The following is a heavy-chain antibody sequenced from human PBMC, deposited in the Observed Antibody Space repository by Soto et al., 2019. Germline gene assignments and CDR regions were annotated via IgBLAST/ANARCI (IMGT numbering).Heavy chain of an antibody. CDR2: INHSGST. V-gene: IGHV4-34*01. CDR1: GGSFSGYY. CDR3: AGGRYDYIWGSYRYPVYYFDY. D-gene: IGHD3-16*02. J-gene: IGHJ4*02. Sequence: QVQLQQWGAGLLKPSETLSLTCAVYGGSFSGYYWSWIRQPPGKGLEWIGEINHSGSTNYNPSLKSRVPISVDTSKNQFSLKLSSVTAADTAVYYCAGGRYDYIWGSYRYPVYYFDYWGQGTLVTVSS.